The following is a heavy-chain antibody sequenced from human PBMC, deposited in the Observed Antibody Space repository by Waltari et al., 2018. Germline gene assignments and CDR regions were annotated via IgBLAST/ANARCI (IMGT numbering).Heavy chain of an antibody. Sequence: QVQLQQSGPGLVKPSQTLSLTCAISGDRVSSNSAAWNWIRQSPSRGLEWLGRTYYRSKWYNDYAVSVKSRITINPDTSKNRFSLQLNSVTPEDTAVYYCASTYYDFWSGYPKDFDYWGQGALVTVSS. CDR3: ASTYYDFWSGYPKDFDY. V-gene: IGHV6-1*01. CDR2: TYYRSKWYN. CDR1: GDRVSSNSAA. J-gene: IGHJ4*02. D-gene: IGHD3-3*01.